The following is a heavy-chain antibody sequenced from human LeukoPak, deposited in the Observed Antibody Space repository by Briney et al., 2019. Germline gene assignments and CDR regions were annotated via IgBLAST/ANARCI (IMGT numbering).Heavy chain of an antibody. CDR1: GFTFSSYA. Sequence: GGSLRLSCAASGFTFSSYAMHWVRQAPGKGLEWVAVISYDGSNKYYADSVKGRFTISRDNSKNTLYLQMNSLRAEDTAVYYCARDLADSSGSLDLWGQGTLVTVSS. D-gene: IGHD3-22*01. CDR3: ARDLADSSGSLDL. J-gene: IGHJ5*02. CDR2: ISYDGSNK. V-gene: IGHV3-30*04.